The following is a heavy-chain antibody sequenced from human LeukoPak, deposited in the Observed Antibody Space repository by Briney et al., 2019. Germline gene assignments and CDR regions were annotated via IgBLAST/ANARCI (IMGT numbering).Heavy chain of an antibody. CDR1: GFTFSTYT. J-gene: IGHJ4*02. D-gene: IGHD1-14*01. Sequence: GGSLRLSCAASGFTFSTYTMNWVRQAPGKGLDWVSSISSSGTYIDYADSVKGRFTISRDNAKNSLYLQVNSLRDEDTAIYYCARDSGRYFDYCGQGTLVTVSS. V-gene: IGHV3-21*01. CDR3: ARDSGRYFDY. CDR2: ISSSGTYI.